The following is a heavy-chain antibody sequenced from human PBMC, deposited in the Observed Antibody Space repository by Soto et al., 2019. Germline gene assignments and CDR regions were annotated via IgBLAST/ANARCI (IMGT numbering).Heavy chain of an antibody. V-gene: IGHV1-69*13. J-gene: IGHJ6*02. CDR3: AREPYCSGGSCYGGRYYYGMDV. Sequence: ASVKVSCKASGGTFSSYAISWVRQAPGQGLEWMGGIIPIFGTANYAQKFQGRVTITADESTSTAYMELSSLRSEDTAVYYCAREPYCSGGSCYGGRYYYGMDVWGQGTTVTVSS. D-gene: IGHD2-15*01. CDR2: IIPIFGTA. CDR1: GGTFSSYA.